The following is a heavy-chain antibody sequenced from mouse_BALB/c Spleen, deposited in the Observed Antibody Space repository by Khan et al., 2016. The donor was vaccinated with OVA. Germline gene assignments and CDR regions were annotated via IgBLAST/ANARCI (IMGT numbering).Heavy chain of an antibody. CDR3: ARENYYGRGCYAMDY. CDR2: IGPESSNP. D-gene: IGHD1-1*01. CDR1: GYTFTSYW. V-gene: IGHV1S41*01. Sequence: DLVKPGASVKLSCKASGYTFTSYWINWIKQRPGQGLEWIGRIGPESSNPYYKEMFKGKVTLTVDTSSNTAYIQLSSLSSEDSAVYFCARENYYGRGCYAMDYWGQGASVTVSA. J-gene: IGHJ4*01.